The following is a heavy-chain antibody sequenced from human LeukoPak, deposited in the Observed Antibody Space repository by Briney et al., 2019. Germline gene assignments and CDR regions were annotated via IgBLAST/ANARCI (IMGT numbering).Heavy chain of an antibody. D-gene: IGHD2-15*01. CDR3: VRERNCSGASCLDGFDI. J-gene: IGHJ3*02. Sequence: SETLSLTCTVSGGSISTYYWSWLRQPPGKGLGWIGYIYNSGRTNYNPSLESRVTISVDTSKNQFSLKLNSVTAADTAVYYCVRERNCSGASCLDGFDIWGQGTMVTVSS. CDR1: GGSISTYY. CDR2: IYNSGRT. V-gene: IGHV4-59*01.